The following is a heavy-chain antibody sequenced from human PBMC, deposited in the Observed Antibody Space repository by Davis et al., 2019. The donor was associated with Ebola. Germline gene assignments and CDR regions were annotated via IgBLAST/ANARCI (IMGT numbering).Heavy chain of an antibody. V-gene: IGHV3-23*01. CDR2: ISGSGGST. CDR1: GFTFSSYA. D-gene: IGHD6-19*01. CDR3: AKGRIAVAVLHYFDY. J-gene: IGHJ4*02. Sequence: GGSLRLSCAVSGFTFSSYAMSWVRQAPGKGLEWVSAISGSGGSTYYADSVKGRFTISRDNSKNTLYLQMNSLRAEDTAVYYCAKGRIAVAVLHYFDYWGQGTLVTVSS.